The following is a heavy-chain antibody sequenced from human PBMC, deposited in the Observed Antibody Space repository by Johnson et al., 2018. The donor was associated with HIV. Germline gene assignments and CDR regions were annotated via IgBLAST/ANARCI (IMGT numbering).Heavy chain of an antibody. CDR1: GFTFSSYA. J-gene: IGHJ3*02. V-gene: IGHV3-30*04. CDR2: ISYDGSNK. Sequence: QVQLVESGGGVVQPGRSLRLSCVASGFTFSSYAMHWVRQAPGKGLEWVAVISYDGSNKYYADSVKGRFTISRDNSKNTLYLQMNSLRAEDTAVYYCAKDLRTVKAFDIWGQGTMVTVSS. D-gene: IGHD4-17*01. CDR3: AKDLRTVKAFDI.